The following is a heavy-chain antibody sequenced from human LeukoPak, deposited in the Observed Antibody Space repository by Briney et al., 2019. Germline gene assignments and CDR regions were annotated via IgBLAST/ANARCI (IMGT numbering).Heavy chain of an antibody. Sequence: GGSLRLSCAASGFTFSSYAMSWVRQAPGKGLEWVSAISGSGGSTYYADSVKGRFTISRDNSKNTLYLQMNSLRAEDTAVYYCAKARTSFYYYYYMDVWGKGTTVTVSS. CDR2: ISGSGGST. J-gene: IGHJ6*03. CDR1: GFTFSSYA. D-gene: IGHD3-16*02. CDR3: AKARTSFYYYYYMDV. V-gene: IGHV3-23*01.